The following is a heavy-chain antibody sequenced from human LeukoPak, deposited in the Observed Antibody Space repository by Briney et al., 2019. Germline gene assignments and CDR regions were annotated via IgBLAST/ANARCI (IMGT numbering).Heavy chain of an antibody. CDR1: GFTFSSYG. Sequence: GGSLRLSCAASGFTFSSYGMSWVRQAPGKGLEWVSAISGSGASTYYADSVKGRFTISRDNSKNTLYLQMNSLRAEDTAVYCCANWLVLGVWGQGTMVTVSS. J-gene: IGHJ3*01. D-gene: IGHD6-19*01. CDR3: ANWLVLGV. V-gene: IGHV3-23*01. CDR2: ISGSGAST.